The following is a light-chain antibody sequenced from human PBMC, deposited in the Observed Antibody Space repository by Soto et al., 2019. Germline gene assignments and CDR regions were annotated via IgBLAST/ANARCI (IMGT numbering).Light chain of an antibody. J-gene: IGKJ4*01. CDR2: GAS. Sequence: EIVLTQSPGTLSLSPGERATLSCRASQSVSTNYLAWYQQKPGQAPRLLIYGASSRATGIPDRFSGSGSGIDFTITISRLEPEDFAVYFCHQYGSSPFTFGGGTQVEIK. CDR1: QSVSTNY. V-gene: IGKV3-20*01. CDR3: HQYGSSPFT.